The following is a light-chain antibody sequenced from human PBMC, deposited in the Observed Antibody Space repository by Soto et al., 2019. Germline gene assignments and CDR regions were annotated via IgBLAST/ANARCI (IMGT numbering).Light chain of an antibody. Sequence: QSALTQPASVSGSPGQSITISCTRTSSDVGSYNYVSWYQRHPGKAPKLMIYDVSYRPSGISNRFSGSKSGNTASLTISGLQAEDEADYYFSSYSSSSGYVFGTGTKLTVL. CDR3: SSYSSSSGYV. CDR2: DVS. CDR1: SSDVGSYNY. V-gene: IGLV2-14*01. J-gene: IGLJ1*01.